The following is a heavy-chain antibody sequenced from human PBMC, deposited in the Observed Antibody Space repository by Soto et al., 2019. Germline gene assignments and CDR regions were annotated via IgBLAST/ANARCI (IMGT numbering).Heavy chain of an antibody. D-gene: IGHD5-12*01. V-gene: IGHV4-59*12. CDR2: IYYSGTT. Sequence: PSETLSLTCTVSGGSISSYYWSWIRQPPGKGLEWIGYIYYSGTTYYNPSLKSRITLAVDSSKKLFSLSLSSVTAADTAFYYCARKEDGYNRLFDYWGQGILVTVSS. CDR1: GGSISSYY. J-gene: IGHJ4*02. CDR3: ARKEDGYNRLFDY.